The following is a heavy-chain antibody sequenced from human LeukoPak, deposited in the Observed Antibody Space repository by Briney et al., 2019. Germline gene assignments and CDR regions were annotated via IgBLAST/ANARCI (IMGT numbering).Heavy chain of an antibody. CDR3: ARDYLWFGELLYL. CDR2: ISYDGSNK. Sequence: GRSLRLSCAASGFTFSSYAMHWVRQAPGKGLEWVAVISYDGSNKYYADSVKGRFTISRDNSKNTLYLQMNSLRAEDTAVYYCARDYLWFGELLYLWGQGTLVTVSS. V-gene: IGHV3-30*04. CDR1: GFTFSSYA. J-gene: IGHJ4*02. D-gene: IGHD3-10*01.